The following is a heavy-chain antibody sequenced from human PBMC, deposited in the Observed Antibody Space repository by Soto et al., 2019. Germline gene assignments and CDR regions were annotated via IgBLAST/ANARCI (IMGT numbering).Heavy chain of an antibody. Sequence: QVQLQESGPGLVKPSGTLSLTCAVSGVSISSSSWWTWVRQTPGKGLEWMGEMYHAGSPYYNPSLKSRVTISVYKSNNHFSLRLASLTAADTAIFYCVRGEGSGSFSNWGQGTLVTVSS. CDR2: MYHAGSP. CDR1: GVSISSSSW. D-gene: IGHD3-10*01. J-gene: IGHJ4*02. V-gene: IGHV4-4*02. CDR3: VRGEGSGSFSN.